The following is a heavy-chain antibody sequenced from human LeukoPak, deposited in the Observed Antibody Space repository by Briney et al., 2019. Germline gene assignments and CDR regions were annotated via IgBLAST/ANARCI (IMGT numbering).Heavy chain of an antibody. J-gene: IGHJ6*02. Sequence: GGALRLSCTASGFTFSCYSMNWVRQAPGKGLEWVSSISSSSSYIYYADSVKGRFTISRDNAKNSLYLQMNSLRAEDTAVYYCARDRVDSGYDSDYYYGMDVWGQGTTVTVSS. CDR2: ISSSSSYI. CDR1: GFTFSCYS. V-gene: IGHV3-21*01. D-gene: IGHD5-12*01. CDR3: ARDRVDSGYDSDYYYGMDV.